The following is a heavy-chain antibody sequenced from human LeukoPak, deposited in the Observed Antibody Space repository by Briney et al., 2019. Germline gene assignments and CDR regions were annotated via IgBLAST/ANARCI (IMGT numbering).Heavy chain of an antibody. CDR1: GYTFRSYG. Sequence: ASVKVSYKASGYTFRSYGINWVRQAPGQGLEWIGWISASNGNTNYAQKFQGRVTMTIDTSTSTANMELRALRTDDTAVYYCARVRSGTTKAFLYWGLGTLVTVSS. J-gene: IGHJ4*02. CDR3: ARVRSGTTKAFLY. CDR2: ISASNGNT. V-gene: IGHV1-18*01. D-gene: IGHD1-7*01.